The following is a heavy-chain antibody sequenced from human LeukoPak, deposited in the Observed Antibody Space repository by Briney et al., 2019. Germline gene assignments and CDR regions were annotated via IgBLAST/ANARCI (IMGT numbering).Heavy chain of an antibody. V-gene: IGHV3-23*01. CDR1: GFTFSSYG. J-gene: IGHJ4*02. CDR2: IGGRGGST. CDR3: VKDPLDY. Sequence: GGSLRLSCAASGFTFSSYGMSWVRQAPGKGLEWVSAIGGRGGSTYYADSVKGRFTISRDNSKNTLYVQMNSLRAEDTAVYYCVKDPLDYWGQGTLVTVSS.